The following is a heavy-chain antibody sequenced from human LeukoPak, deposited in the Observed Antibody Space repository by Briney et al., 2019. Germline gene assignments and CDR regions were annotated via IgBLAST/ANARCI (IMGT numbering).Heavy chain of an antibody. CDR2: INPSVGTT. Sequence: GASVKVSCKASGYTFTNYYIHWVRQAPGQGLDWTGTINPSVGTTRSAQGRASLTRDTSTSTVYMELSTLRSEDTAVYYCAGRLDCTNGVCFNYFRFDYWGQGTLVTVSS. J-gene: IGHJ4*02. D-gene: IGHD2-8*01. CDR3: AGRLDCTNGVCFNYFRFDY. V-gene: IGHV1-46*01. CDR1: GYTFTNYY.